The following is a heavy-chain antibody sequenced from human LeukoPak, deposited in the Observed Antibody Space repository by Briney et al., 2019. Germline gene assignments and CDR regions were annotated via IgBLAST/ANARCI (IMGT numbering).Heavy chain of an antibody. CDR2: ISAYNGNT. J-gene: IGHJ6*02. D-gene: IGHD3-10*01. CDR1: GYTFTSYG. V-gene: IGHV1-18*01. CDR3: ASGIDYYGSGSYYLYGMDV. Sequence: ASVKVSCKSSGYTFTSYGISWVRQAPGQGLEWMGWISAYNGNTNYAQKLQGRVTMTTDTSTSTAYMELRSLRSDDTAVYYCASGIDYYGSGSYYLYGMDVWGQGTTVTVSS.